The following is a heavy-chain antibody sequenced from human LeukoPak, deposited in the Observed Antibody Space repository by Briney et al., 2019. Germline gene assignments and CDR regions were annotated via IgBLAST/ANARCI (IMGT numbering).Heavy chain of an antibody. J-gene: IGHJ4*02. CDR1: GGTFSSYA. Sequence: GASVKVSCKASGGTFSSYAISWVRQAPGQGLEWMGRIIPIFGTANYAQKFQGRVTITTDESTSTAYMELSSLRSEDTAVYYCSRGNYDFSQEPQNDYWGQGTLVTVSS. CDR3: SRGNYDFSQEPQNDY. CDR2: IIPIFGTA. V-gene: IGHV1-69*05. D-gene: IGHD3-3*01.